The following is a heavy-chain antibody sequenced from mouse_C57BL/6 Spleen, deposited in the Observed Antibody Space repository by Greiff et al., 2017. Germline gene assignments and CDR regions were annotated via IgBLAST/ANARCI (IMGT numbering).Heavy chain of an antibody. V-gene: IGHV5-9-1*02. CDR2: ISRGGGYI. CDR1: GFTFSSYA. CDR3: TREGRYSNYVDY. Sequence: EVQLVESGEGLVKPGGSLKLSCAASGFTFSSYAMSWVRQTPEKRLEWVAYISRGGGYIYYADTVKGRFTISRDNARNTLYLQMSSLKSEDTAMYYCTREGRYSNYVDYWGQGTTRTVSS. D-gene: IGHD2-5*01. J-gene: IGHJ2*01.